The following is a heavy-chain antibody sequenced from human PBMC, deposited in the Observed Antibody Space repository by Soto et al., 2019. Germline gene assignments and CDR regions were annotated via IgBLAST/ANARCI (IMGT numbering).Heavy chain of an antibody. Sequence: KPSETLSLTCTVSGGSISSYYWSWIRQPPGKGLEWIGYIYYSGSTNYNPSLKSRVTISVDTSKNQFSLKLSSVTAADTAVYYCARGVDYGDYGRFDLLSGPSNWFDPWGQGTLVTVSS. D-gene: IGHD4-17*01. V-gene: IGHV4-59*01. J-gene: IGHJ5*02. CDR3: ARGVDYGDYGRFDLLSGPSNWFDP. CDR2: IYYSGST. CDR1: GGSISSYY.